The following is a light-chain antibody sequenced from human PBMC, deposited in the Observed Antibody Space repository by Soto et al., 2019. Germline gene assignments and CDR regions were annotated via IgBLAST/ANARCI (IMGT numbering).Light chain of an antibody. CDR3: QQYNSYLMYT. CDR1: RSISSW. V-gene: IGKV1-5*01. Sequence: DIQMTQSPSTLSASVGDRVTITCRASRSISSWLAWYQQKPGKAPKLLIYDASSLESGVPSRFSGSGSGTELTLTISSLQPDDFATYYCQQYNSYLMYTFGQGTKLEIK. J-gene: IGKJ2*01. CDR2: DAS.